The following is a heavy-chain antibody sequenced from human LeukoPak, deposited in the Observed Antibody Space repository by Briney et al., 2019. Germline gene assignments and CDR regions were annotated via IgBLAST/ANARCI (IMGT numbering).Heavy chain of an antibody. Sequence: PGGSLRLSCAASGFTFSSYSMNWVRQAPGKGLEWVSSISSSSSYIYYADSVKGRSTISRDNAKNSLYLQMNSLRAEDTAVYYCAREEDYCSSTSCYAGIFGYWGQGTLVTVSS. CDR1: GFTFSSYS. V-gene: IGHV3-21*01. D-gene: IGHD2-2*01. CDR2: ISSSSSYI. CDR3: AREEDYCSSTSCYAGIFGY. J-gene: IGHJ4*02.